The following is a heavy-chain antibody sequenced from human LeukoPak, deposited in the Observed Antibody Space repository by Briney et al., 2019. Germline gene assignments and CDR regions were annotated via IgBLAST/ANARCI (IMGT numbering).Heavy chain of an antibody. CDR3: ARSSYSSSSSV. D-gene: IGHD6-6*01. CDR2: INSDGGEG. CDR1: GFTFSGFW. J-gene: IGHJ3*01. V-gene: IGHV3-7*03. Sequence: GGSLRLSCAVSGFTFSGFWMSWSRQAPGKGLEWVASINSDGGEGYYADVVKGRFTISRDNAKNSLYLQINGLRAEDTAVYYCARSSYSSSSSVWGQGTMVTVSS.